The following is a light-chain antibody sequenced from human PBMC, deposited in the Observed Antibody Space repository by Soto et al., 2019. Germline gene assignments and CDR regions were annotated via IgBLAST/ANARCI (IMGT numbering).Light chain of an antibody. J-gene: IGKJ1*01. Sequence: EIVLTQSPGTLSLSPGERATLSCRASQSVSSSYLAWYQQKPGQAPRLLIYGESSRATGIPDRLSGSGSGTDLTLTISRLEPEDFAVYYCQQYGSSPRTFGQGTKVDIK. CDR2: GES. CDR3: QQYGSSPRT. CDR1: QSVSSSY. V-gene: IGKV3-20*01.